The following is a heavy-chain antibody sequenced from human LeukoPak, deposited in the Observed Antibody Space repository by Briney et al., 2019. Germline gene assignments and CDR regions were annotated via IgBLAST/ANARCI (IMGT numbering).Heavy chain of an antibody. D-gene: IGHD3-3*01. J-gene: IGHJ6*02. V-gene: IGHV4-4*07. CDR2: IYTSGSA. CDR1: GGSISSYY. Sequence: SETLSLTCTVSGGSISSYYWSWIRQPAGKGLEWIGRIYTSGSANYNPSLKSRVTMSVDTSKNQFSLKLSSVTAADTAVYYCARDPIRFSEWFPYYCYYYGMDVWGQGTTVTVSS. CDR3: ARDPIRFSEWFPYYCYYYGMDV.